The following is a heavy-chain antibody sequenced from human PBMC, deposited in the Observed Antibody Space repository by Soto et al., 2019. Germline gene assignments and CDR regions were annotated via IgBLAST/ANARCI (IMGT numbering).Heavy chain of an antibody. CDR1: GFTFSSYA. CDR2: ISYDGSNK. D-gene: IGHD2-2*01. CDR3: AREGGRPAGNYYYYGMDV. J-gene: IGHJ6*02. V-gene: IGHV3-30-3*01. Sequence: QVQLVESGGGVVQPGRSLRLSCAASGFTFSSYAMHWVRQAPGKGLEWVAVISYDGSNKYYADSVKGRFTISRDNSKNTLYLQMNSLRAEDTAVYYCAREGGRPAGNYYYYGMDVWGQGTTVTVS.